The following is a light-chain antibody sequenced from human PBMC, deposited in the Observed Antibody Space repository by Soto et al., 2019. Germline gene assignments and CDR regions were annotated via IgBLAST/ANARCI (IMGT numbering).Light chain of an antibody. V-gene: IGKV3-11*01. CDR2: DSS. CDR1: QNVDKF. J-gene: IGKJ5*01. CDR3: QQRKNWPPIT. Sequence: EIALTQSPATLSLSPGETATLSCRASQNVDKFLAWYQQRPGQPPRLLIFDSSNRATGVPVRFSGSGSGTVFTLTIGSLEPEDSAVYYCQQRKNWPPITFGQGTRLEMK.